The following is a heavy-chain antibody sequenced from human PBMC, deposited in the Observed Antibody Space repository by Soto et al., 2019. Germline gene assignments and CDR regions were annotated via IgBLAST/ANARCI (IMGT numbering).Heavy chain of an antibody. J-gene: IGHJ3*02. D-gene: IGHD3-22*01. CDR3: ARECRRCYYYDSSGGIVAFDI. CDR2: MHQEGGEK. Sequence: LRLSCAASGFTFSRYWMTRVRQAPGKGLEWVANMHQEGGEKYYVDSVKGRFTISRDNAKNSLYLQMNSLRAEDTAVYYCARECRRCYYYDSSGGIVAFDIWGQGTMVTVSS. V-gene: IGHV3-7*03. CDR1: GFTFSRYW.